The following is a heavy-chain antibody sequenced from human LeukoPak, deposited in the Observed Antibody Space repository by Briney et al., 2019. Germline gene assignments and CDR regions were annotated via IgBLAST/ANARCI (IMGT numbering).Heavy chain of an antibody. Sequence: GSSVKVSCKASGGTFSSYAISWVRQAPGQGLEWMGGIIPIFGTANYAQKFQGRVTITADKSTSTAYMELSSLRSEDTAVYYCARDWGYYGSGSSKGIFDYWGQGTLVTVSS. CDR3: ARDWGYYGSGSSKGIFDY. D-gene: IGHD3-10*01. V-gene: IGHV1-69*06. CDR2: IIPIFGTA. J-gene: IGHJ4*02. CDR1: GGTFSSYA.